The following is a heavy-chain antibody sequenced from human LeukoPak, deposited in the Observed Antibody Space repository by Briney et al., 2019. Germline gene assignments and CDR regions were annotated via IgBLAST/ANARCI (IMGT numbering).Heavy chain of an antibody. CDR3: AKDLRGYSGYDLLDY. V-gene: IGHV3-33*06. CDR1: GFTFSSYG. Sequence: GSLRLSCAASGFTFSSYGMHWVRQAPGKGLEWVAVIWYDGSNKYCADSVKGRFTISRDNSKNTLYLQMNSLRAEDTAVYYCAKDLRGYSGYDLLDYWGQGTLVTVSS. CDR2: IWYDGSNK. J-gene: IGHJ4*02. D-gene: IGHD5-12*01.